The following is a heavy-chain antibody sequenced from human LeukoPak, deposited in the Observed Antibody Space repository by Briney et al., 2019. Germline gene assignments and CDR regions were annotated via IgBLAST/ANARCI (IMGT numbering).Heavy chain of an antibody. CDR2: ISGSGTTT. D-gene: IGHD2-15*01. Sequence: GGSLRPSCAASGFTFSSYAMSWVRQAPGKGLEWVSAISGSGTTTYYADSVRGRFTISRDNSKNTLYLQMSSLRAEDTAVYYCAKCSGGTCYSSLDYWGQGTLVTVSS. CDR3: AKCSGGTCYSSLDY. J-gene: IGHJ4*02. V-gene: IGHV3-23*01. CDR1: GFTFSSYA.